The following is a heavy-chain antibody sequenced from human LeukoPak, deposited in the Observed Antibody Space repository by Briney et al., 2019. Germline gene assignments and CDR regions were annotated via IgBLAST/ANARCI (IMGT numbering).Heavy chain of an antibody. CDR2: INQDGGTR. D-gene: IGHD3-16*01. V-gene: IGHV3-7*01. J-gene: IGHJ4*02. Sequence: GGSLRLSCAASGFTFSNTWMAWVRQASGKGLDWVANINQDGGTRQYADSVRGRFTISRDNAKNSLYLEMNSLRAEDTGLYHCARDMKGNLDYWGQGTLVTVSS. CDR3: ARDMKGNLDY. CDR1: GFTFSNTW.